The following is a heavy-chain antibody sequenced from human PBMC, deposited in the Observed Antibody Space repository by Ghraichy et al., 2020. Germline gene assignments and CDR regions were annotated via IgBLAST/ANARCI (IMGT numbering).Heavy chain of an antibody. CDR3: ATEKDQYYYYGMDV. Sequence: GGSLRLSCAASGFTFSSYSMNWVRQAPGKGLEWVSSISSSSSYIYYADSVKGRFTISRDNAKNSLYLQMNSLRAEDTAVYYCATEKDQYYYYGMDVWGQGTTVTVSS. CDR1: GFTFSSYS. CDR2: ISSSSSYI. J-gene: IGHJ6*02. V-gene: IGHV3-21*01.